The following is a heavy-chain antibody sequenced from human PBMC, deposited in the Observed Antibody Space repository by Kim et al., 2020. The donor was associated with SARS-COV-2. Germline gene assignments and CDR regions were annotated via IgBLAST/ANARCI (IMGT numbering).Heavy chain of an antibody. D-gene: IGHD3-3*01. CDR2: IYYSGST. CDR3: ARGDYDFWSGYPNYGMDV. V-gene: IGHV4-31*03. J-gene: IGHJ6*02. Sequence: SETLSLTCTVSGGSISSGGYYWSWIRQHPGKGLEWIGYIYYSGSTYYNPSLKSRVTISVDTSKNQFSLKLSSVTAADTAVYYCARGDYDFWSGYPNYGMDVWGQGTTVTVSS. CDR1: GGSISSGGYY.